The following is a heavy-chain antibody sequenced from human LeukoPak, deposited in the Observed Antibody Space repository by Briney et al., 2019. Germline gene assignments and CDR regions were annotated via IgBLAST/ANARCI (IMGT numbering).Heavy chain of an antibody. CDR2: ISYDGSNK. V-gene: IGHV3-30*18. CDR1: GFTFSSYA. Sequence: HPGRSLRLSCAASGFTFSSYAMHWVRQAPDKGLEWVAVISYDGSNKYYGDSVKGRFTISRDNSKNTLYLQMNTLRAEDTAVYYCAKDRFSYYYDDSGYYPFDYWGQGTLVTVSS. J-gene: IGHJ4*02. D-gene: IGHD3-22*01. CDR3: AKDRFSYYYDDSGYYPFDY.